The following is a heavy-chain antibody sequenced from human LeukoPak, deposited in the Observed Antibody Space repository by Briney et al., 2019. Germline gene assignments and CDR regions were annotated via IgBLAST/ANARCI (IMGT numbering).Heavy chain of an antibody. Sequence: PGGSLRLSCAASGFTFSNYWMTWVRQAPGKGLEWVAHINQDGREEHYMDSAKARFTISRDNAKNSLSLQMNSLRAEDTAVYYCVRDGGVSGYDLLDYWGQGTLVTVSS. D-gene: IGHD5-12*01. CDR3: VRDGGVSGYDLLDY. CDR2: INQDGREE. CDR1: GFTFSNYW. J-gene: IGHJ4*02. V-gene: IGHV3-7*01.